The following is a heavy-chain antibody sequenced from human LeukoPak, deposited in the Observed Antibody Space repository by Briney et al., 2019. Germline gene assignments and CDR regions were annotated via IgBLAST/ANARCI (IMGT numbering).Heavy chain of an antibody. CDR3: VMYGSSNGYYFDY. CDR2: IYYSGST. Sequence: PSETLSLTCTVSGGSISSSSYYWGWIRQPPGKGLEWIGSIYYSGSTYYNPSLKSRVTISVDTSKNQFSLKLSSVTAADTAVYYCVMYGSSNGYYFDYWGQGTLVTVSS. D-gene: IGHD3-10*01. J-gene: IGHJ4*02. CDR1: GGSISSSSYY. V-gene: IGHV4-39*01.